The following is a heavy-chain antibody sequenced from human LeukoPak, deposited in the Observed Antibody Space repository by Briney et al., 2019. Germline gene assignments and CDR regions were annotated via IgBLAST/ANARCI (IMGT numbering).Heavy chain of an antibody. CDR3: ARVVRFCSGGGCNPNWFDP. CDR1: GYSISSGYY. V-gene: IGHV4-38-2*02. D-gene: IGHD2-15*01. Sequence: SETLSLTCTVSGYSISSGYYWGWIRQPPGKGLEWIGSIYHSGSTYYNPSLKSRLNISVDTSKNQFSLKLSSVTAADTAVYYCARVVRFCSGGGCNPNWFDPWGQGTLVTVSS. CDR2: IYHSGST. J-gene: IGHJ5*02.